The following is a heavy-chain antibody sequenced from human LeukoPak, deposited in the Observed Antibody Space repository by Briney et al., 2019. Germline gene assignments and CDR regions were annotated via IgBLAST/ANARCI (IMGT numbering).Heavy chain of an antibody. CDR1: GYTFTSYD. Sequence: HRASVKVSCKASGYTFTSYDINWVRQATGQGLEWMGWMNPNSGNTGYAQKFQGRVTMTRNTSISTAYMELSSLRSEDTAVYYCARKITIFGVVPNGGGDAFNIWGQGTMVTVSS. D-gene: IGHD3-3*01. CDR3: ARKITIFGVVPNGGGDAFNI. V-gene: IGHV1-8*01. J-gene: IGHJ3*02. CDR2: MNPNSGNT.